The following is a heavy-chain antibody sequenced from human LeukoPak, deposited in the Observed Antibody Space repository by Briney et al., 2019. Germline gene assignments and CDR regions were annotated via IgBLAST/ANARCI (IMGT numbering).Heavy chain of an antibody. V-gene: IGHV3-7*03. CDR2: IRQDGSEK. CDR1: GSTVSSNY. CDR3: AGGAGWLIDY. D-gene: IGHD3-16*01. J-gene: IGHJ4*02. Sequence: GGSLRLSCAASGSTVSSNYMSWVRQAPGKGLEWVANIRQDGSEKNYVDSVKGRFTISRDNAKNSLFLQMDSLRAEDTAVYYCAGGAGWLIDYWGQGTLVTVSS.